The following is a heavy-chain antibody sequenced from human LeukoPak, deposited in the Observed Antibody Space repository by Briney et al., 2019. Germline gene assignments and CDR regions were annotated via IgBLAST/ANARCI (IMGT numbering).Heavy chain of an antibody. CDR2: IKSKTDGGTT. CDR1: GFTFSNAW. Sequence: GGSLRLSCAASGFTFSNAWMSWVRQAPGKGLEWVGRIKSKTDGGTTDYAAPVKGRFTISRDDSKNTLYLQMNSLRAEDTAVYYCARVAELLYYYYYMDVWGKGTTVTVSS. D-gene: IGHD1-26*01. V-gene: IGHV3-15*01. CDR3: ARVAELLYYYYYMDV. J-gene: IGHJ6*03.